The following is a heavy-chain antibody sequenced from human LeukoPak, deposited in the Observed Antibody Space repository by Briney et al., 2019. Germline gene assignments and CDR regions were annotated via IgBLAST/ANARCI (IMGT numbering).Heavy chain of an antibody. Sequence: GGSLRLSCAASGFTFSSYWMTWVRQAPGKGLEWVANIKEDGSEKNYVDSVKGRFTISRDNAKNSPYLQMNNLRADDTAVYYCTRLRYSDYWGQGTLVTVSS. CDR2: IKEDGSEK. V-gene: IGHV3-7*01. CDR3: TRLRYSDY. D-gene: IGHD3-9*01. CDR1: GFTFSSYW. J-gene: IGHJ4*02.